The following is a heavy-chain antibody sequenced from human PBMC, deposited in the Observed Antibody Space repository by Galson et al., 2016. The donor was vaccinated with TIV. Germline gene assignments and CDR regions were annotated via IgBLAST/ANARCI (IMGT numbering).Heavy chain of an antibody. CDR3: ARLHVGSYPGDFDY. CDR1: GFSISSGYH. V-gene: IGHV4-38-2*01. J-gene: IGHJ4*02. D-gene: IGHD1-26*01. CDR2: IYHTGST. Sequence: LTCAVSGFSISSGYHWGWIRQPPGKGLEWIGSIYHTGSTYYNPSLKSRVTISVDTSQNHFSLKLSSVTAADTAVYYCARLHVGSYPGDFDYWGQGILVTVSS.